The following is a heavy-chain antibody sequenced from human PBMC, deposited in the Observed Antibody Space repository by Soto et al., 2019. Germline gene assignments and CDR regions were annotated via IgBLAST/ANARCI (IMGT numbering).Heavy chain of an antibody. CDR2: IKQDGSEK. CDR3: ARETSADSF. CDR1: GSTFSNYR. Sequence: EVQLVASGGGLVQPGGSLRLSCAASGSTFSNYRMDWVRQAPEKGPEWVATIKQDGSEKYYVDSVKGRFTISRDNTKNSLYLQMNSLRADDTALYYCARETSADSFWGQGTLVTVSS. D-gene: IGHD2-21*01. V-gene: IGHV3-7*01. J-gene: IGHJ4*02.